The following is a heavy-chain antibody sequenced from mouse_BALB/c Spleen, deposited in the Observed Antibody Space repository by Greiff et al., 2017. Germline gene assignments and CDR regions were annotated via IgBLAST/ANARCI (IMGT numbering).Heavy chain of an antibody. D-gene: IGHD1-2*01. V-gene: IGHV5-17*02. Sequence: EVKLVESGGGLVKPGGSLKLSCAASGFTFSSFGMHWVRQAPEKGLEWVAYISSGSSTIYYADTVKGRFTISRDNPKNTLFLQMTSLRSEDTAMYYCARNDYGSPYYAMDYWGQGTSVTVSS. J-gene: IGHJ4*01. CDR1: GFTFSSFG. CDR3: ARNDYGSPYYAMDY. CDR2: ISSGSSTI.